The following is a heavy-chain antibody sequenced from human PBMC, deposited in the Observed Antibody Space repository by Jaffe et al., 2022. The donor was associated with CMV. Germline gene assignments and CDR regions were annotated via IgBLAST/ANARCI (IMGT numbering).Heavy chain of an antibody. CDR3: ARDFEIAVAAPDY. CDR1: GFTFSSYG. Sequence: QVQLVESGGGVVQPGRSLRLSCAASGFTFSSYGMHWVRQAPGKGLEWVAVIWYDGSNKYYADSVKGRFTISRDNSKNTLYLQMNSLRAEDTAVYYCARDFEIAVAAPDYWGQGTLVTVSS. D-gene: IGHD6-19*01. CDR2: IWYDGSNK. J-gene: IGHJ4*02. V-gene: IGHV3-33*08.